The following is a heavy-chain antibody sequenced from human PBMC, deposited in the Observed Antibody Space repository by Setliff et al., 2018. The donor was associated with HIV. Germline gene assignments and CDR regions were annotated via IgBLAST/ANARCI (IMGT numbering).Heavy chain of an antibody. CDR1: GGSISNSY. J-gene: IGHJ5*02. V-gene: IGHV4-59*08. CDR2: IFYTGST. CDR3: AKRTFGSGRLDP. D-gene: IGHD6-19*01. Sequence: SETLSLTCTVSGGSISNSYWTWIRQPPGKGLEWIGYIFYTGSTYYNPSLKSRVTISMDTSKNQFSLNLNSVTATDTAVYYCAKRTFGSGRLDPWGQGTLVTVSS.